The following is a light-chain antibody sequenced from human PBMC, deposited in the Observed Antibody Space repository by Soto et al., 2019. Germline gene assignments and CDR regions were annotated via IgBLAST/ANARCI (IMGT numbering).Light chain of an antibody. CDR2: DTS. J-gene: IGLJ7*01. CDR3: LLSYSGAAV. CDR1: TGAVTSGHS. Sequence: AVVTQEPSLTVSPGGTVTLTCGSSTGAVTSGHSPYWFQQKPGQAPRTLIYDTSKTHSWTPARFSGSLLGGNAALILSGAQSEDEAEYYCLLSYSGAAVFGGGTQLTVL. V-gene: IGLV7-46*01.